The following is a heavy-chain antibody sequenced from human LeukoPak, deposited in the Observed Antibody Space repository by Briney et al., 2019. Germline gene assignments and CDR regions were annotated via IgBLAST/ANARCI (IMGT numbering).Heavy chain of an antibody. V-gene: IGHV3-23*01. J-gene: IGHJ4*02. CDR3: AKDPGYKGFGY. Sequence: PGGSLRLSCAASGFTFSDYYMSWIRQAPGKGLEWVSAISGSGGSTYYADSVKGRFTISRDNSKNTLYLQMNSLRAEDTAVYYCAKDPGYKGFGYWGQGTLVTVSS. CDR2: ISGSGGST. CDR1: GFTFSDYY. D-gene: IGHD5-18*01.